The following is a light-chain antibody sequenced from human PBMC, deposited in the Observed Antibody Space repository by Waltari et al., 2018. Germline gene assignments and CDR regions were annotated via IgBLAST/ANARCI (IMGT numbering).Light chain of an antibody. CDR3: QHYVSLPAT. Sequence: EIVLTQSPGTLSLSPGERATLSCRASQSVTRSLAWYQQKPGQAPRLLIYGASSSATGIPDRFSGGGSGTDFSLTISRLEPEDFAMYYCQHYVSLPATFGQGTKVEIK. CDR2: GAS. CDR1: QSVTRS. J-gene: IGKJ1*01. V-gene: IGKV3-20*01.